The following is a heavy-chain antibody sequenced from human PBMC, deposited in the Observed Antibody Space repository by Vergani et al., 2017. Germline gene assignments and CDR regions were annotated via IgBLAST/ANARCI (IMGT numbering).Heavy chain of an antibody. Sequence: QVQLVESAGGVVQPGGSLRLSCAASGFTFSNSGMHWIRQAPVKGLEWLAYIGKDGINTRYRDAVKGRFTVSRDNSKDILYLQMDILRSEDTALYYYAKYFLDSTDGLPDSWGPGTLVIVSS. CDR3: AKYFLDSTDGLPDS. CDR2: IGKDGINT. J-gene: IGHJ4*02. D-gene: IGHD3-9*01. CDR1: GFTFSNSG. V-gene: IGHV3-30*02.